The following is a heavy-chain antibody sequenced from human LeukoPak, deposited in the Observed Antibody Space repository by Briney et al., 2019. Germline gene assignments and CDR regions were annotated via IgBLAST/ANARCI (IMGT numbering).Heavy chain of an antibody. D-gene: IGHD3-16*02. CDR2: IYYSGST. V-gene: IGHV4-59*01. J-gene: IGHJ2*01. CDR1: GGSISSYY. CDR3: ARAGRLWGSYRPNWYFDL. Sequence: SETLSLTCTVSGGSISSYYWSWIRGPPGKGLGWMGYIYYSGSTNYNPFLKSRVTISVDTSKNQFSLKLTSVTAADTAVYYCARAGRLWGSYRPNWYFDLWGRGTLLTVSS.